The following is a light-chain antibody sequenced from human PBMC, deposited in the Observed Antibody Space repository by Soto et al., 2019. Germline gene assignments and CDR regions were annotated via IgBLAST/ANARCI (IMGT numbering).Light chain of an antibody. J-gene: IGLJ3*02. CDR3: SSYAGSKTL. Sequence: QSALTQPLSASGSPGQSVTISCTGTSSDVGNYNYVSWYQQHPGKAPKLMIYEVSKRPSGVPDRFSGSKSGNTASLTVSGLQAEDEADYYSSSYAGSKTLFGGGTKLTVL. V-gene: IGLV2-8*01. CDR2: EVS. CDR1: SSDVGNYNY.